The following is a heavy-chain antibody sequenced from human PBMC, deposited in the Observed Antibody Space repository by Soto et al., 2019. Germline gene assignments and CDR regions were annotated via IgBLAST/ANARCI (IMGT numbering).Heavy chain of an antibody. V-gene: IGHV3-21*01. CDR1: GSPFNNYG. CDR3: AKDRVVGSTAREKDFDS. D-gene: IGHD1-26*01. Sequence: GGSLRLSCAASGSPFNNYGMNWVRQALGRGLEWVSSISPSSSYIYYADSVMGRFTVSRDNAKNSLYLQMNSLRAEDTAVYYCAKDRVVGSTAREKDFDSWGQGTLVTVSS. J-gene: IGHJ4*02. CDR2: ISPSSSYI.